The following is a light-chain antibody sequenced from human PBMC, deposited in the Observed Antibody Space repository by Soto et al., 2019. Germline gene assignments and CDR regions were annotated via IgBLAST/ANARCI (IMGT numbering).Light chain of an antibody. J-gene: IGKJ4*01. CDR1: QSVGRN. CDR2: DAA. Sequence: EIVMTQSPVTLSVSPGETVTLSCRASQSVGRNVAWYQQKPGQAPRLLIFDAATMATGVPARFTGRGSGTEFTLTINSLQSGDFALYYCQQYGDWPPVTFGGGTKVEIK. V-gene: IGKV3-15*01. CDR3: QQYGDWPPVT.